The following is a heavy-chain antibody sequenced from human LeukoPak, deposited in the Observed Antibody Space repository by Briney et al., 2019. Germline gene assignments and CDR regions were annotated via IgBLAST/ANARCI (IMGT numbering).Heavy chain of an antibody. CDR3: TRHPITMVRVHYGMDV. J-gene: IGHJ6*02. D-gene: IGHD3-10*01. Sequence: PGGSLRLSCAASGFTFSGSAMPWVRQASGKGLEWVGRIRSKANSYATAYAASVKGRFTISRDDSKNTAYLQMNSLKTEDTAVYYCTRHPITMVRVHYGMDVWGQGTTVTVSS. CDR1: GFTFSGSA. V-gene: IGHV3-73*01. CDR2: IRSKANSYAT.